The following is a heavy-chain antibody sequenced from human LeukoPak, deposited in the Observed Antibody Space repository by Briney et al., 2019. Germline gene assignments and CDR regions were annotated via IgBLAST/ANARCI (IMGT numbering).Heavy chain of an antibody. J-gene: IGHJ4*02. V-gene: IGHV4-34*01. CDR3: ASLPIAAAGTWTYYFDY. D-gene: IGHD6-13*01. CDR2: INHSGST. CDR1: GGSFSGYY. Sequence: SETLSLTCAVYGGSFSGYYWSWIRQPPGKGLEWIGEINHSGSTNYNPSPKSRVTISVDTSKNQFSLKLSSVTAADTAVYYCASLPIAAAGTWTYYFDYWGQGTLVTVSS.